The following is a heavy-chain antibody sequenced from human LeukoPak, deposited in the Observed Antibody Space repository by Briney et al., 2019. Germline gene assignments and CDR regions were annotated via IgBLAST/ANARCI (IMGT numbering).Heavy chain of an antibody. D-gene: IGHD3-10*01. CDR3: AKATLVRGVITFDY. Sequence: PGGSLRLSCAASRFTFSIYAMSWVRQAPGKGLEWVSAISGSGGSTYYADSVKGRFTISRDNSKNTLYLQMNSLRAEDTAVYYCAKATLVRGVITFDYWGQGTLVTVSS. V-gene: IGHV3-23*01. CDR1: RFTFSIYA. J-gene: IGHJ4*02. CDR2: ISGSGGST.